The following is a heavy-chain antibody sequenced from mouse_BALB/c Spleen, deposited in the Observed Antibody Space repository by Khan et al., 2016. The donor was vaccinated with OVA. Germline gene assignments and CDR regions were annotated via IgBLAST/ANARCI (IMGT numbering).Heavy chain of an antibody. CDR2: INSDGTYT. J-gene: IGHJ3*01. Sequence: EVELVESGGDLVKPGGSLKLSCAASGFTFSNYGMSWVRQIPDKRLEWVATINSDGTYTYYPDSVKGRFTISRNNAKNTLYLEMSSQKSEDTDMYYCASHLTGSFAYWGQGTLVTVSA. CDR3: ASHLTGSFAY. D-gene: IGHD4-1*01. V-gene: IGHV5-6*01. CDR1: GFTFSNYG.